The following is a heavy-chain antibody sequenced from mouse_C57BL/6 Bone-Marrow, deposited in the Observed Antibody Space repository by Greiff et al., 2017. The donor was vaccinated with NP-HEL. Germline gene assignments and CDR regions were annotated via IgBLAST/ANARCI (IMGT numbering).Heavy chain of an antibody. Sequence: VQLQESGAELVKPGASVKMSCKASGYTFTSYWITWVKQRPGQGLEWIGDIYPGSGSTNYNEKFKSKATLTVDTSSSTAYMQLSSLTSEDSAVYYCAIPLLSNWGQGTLVTVSA. CDR3: AIPLLSN. CDR1: GYTFTSYW. V-gene: IGHV1-55*01. CDR2: IYPGSGST. D-gene: IGHD2-10*01. J-gene: IGHJ3*01.